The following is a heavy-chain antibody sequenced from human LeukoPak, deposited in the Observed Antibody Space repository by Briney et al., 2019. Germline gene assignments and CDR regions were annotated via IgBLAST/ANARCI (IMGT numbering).Heavy chain of an antibody. Sequence: ASVTVSCKVSGYSLSELSIHWGGRAPGKGLEGRGGFDFEDGEPLYAQKFRGRLTVTEDASTDTSYMELSSLAYDDTAVYYCATETPPSGTYSVHFDSWGQGTLVTVSS. D-gene: IGHD1-26*01. CDR1: GYSLSELS. CDR3: ATETPPSGTYSVHFDS. V-gene: IGHV1-24*01. CDR2: FDFEDGEP. J-gene: IGHJ4*02.